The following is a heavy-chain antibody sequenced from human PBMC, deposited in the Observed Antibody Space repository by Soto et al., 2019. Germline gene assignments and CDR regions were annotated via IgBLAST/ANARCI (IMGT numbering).Heavy chain of an antibody. Sequence: QLQLQESGPGLVKPSETLSLTCTVSGGSISSSRYYWAWIRQPPGEGLEWIGRIYSSGRTYYKPSLNSRVTISVDTSKNQFSLKLSSVTAADTAVYYCATRSPNTVATSIGTFDIWGQGTMVTVSS. CDR2: IYSSGRT. D-gene: IGHD5-12*01. V-gene: IGHV4-39*01. CDR3: ATRSPNTVATSIGTFDI. CDR1: GGSISSSRYY. J-gene: IGHJ3*02.